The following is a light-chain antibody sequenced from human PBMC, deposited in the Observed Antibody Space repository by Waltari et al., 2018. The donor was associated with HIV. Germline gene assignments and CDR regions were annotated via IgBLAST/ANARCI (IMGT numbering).Light chain of an antibody. CDR3: QSYDSSNSWV. CDR2: EDN. Sequence: NFMLAQPHAVSECPGTTVTIASTVMRGGITIYYVPNYQQRQGRSPTPVIYEDNQRPPRAPDRFSGSIDSSSNSASLTISGLKAEDEADYYCQSYDSSNSWVFGGGTKLTVL. J-gene: IGLJ3*02. CDR1: RGGITIYY. V-gene: IGLV6-57*01.